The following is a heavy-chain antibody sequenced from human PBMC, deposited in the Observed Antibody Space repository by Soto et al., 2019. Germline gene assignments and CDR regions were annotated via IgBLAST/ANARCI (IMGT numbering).Heavy chain of an antibody. J-gene: IGHJ5*02. V-gene: IGHV4-59*01. D-gene: IGHD5-12*01. CDR3: ARGHIVATMLNWFDP. CDR1: GGSISSYY. Sequence: SETLSLTCTVSGGSISSYYWSWIRQPPGKGLEWIGYIYYSGSTNYNPSLKSRVTISVDTSKNQFSLKLSSVTAADTAVYYCARGHIVATMLNWFDPWGQGTLVTVSS. CDR2: IYYSGST.